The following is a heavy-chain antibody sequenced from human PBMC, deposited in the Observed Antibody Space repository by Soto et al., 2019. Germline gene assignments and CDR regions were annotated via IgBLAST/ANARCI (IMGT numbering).Heavy chain of an antibody. CDR1: GFTFSSYG. V-gene: IGHV3-33*01. CDR2: IWYDGSNK. Sequence: GGSLRLSCAASGFTFSSYGMHWVRQAPGKGLEWVAVIWYDGSNKYYADSVKGRFTISRDNSKNTLYLQMNSLRAEDTAVYYCARDLSIAAAGTDYWGQGTLVTV. J-gene: IGHJ4*02. D-gene: IGHD6-13*01. CDR3: ARDLSIAAAGTDY.